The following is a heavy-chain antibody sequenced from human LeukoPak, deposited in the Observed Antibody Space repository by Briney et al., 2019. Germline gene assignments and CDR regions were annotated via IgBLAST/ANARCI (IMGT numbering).Heavy chain of an antibody. Sequence: LSGGSLRLSCAASGFTSSSYAMSWVRQAPGKGLEWVSAISGSGGSTYYADSVKGRFTISRDNAKNSLHLQMNSLRAEDTAVYYCARDRKQQTFDPWGQGTLVTVSS. V-gene: IGHV3-23*01. CDR1: GFTSSSYA. CDR2: ISGSGGST. CDR3: ARDRKQQTFDP. J-gene: IGHJ5*02.